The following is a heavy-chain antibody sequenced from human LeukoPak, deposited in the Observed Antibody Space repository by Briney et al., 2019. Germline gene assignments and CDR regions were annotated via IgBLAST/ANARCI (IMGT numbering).Heavy chain of an antibody. CDR2: IYYSGST. J-gene: IGHJ4*02. D-gene: IGHD6-13*01. V-gene: IGHV4-59*08. Sequence: SETLSLTCTVSGGSISSYYWSWIRQPPGKGLEWIGYIYYSGSTNYNPSLKSRVTISVDTSKNQFSLKLSSVTAADTAVYYCARRTLPYSSSWYYFDYWGQGTLVTVSS. CDR3: ARRTLPYSSSWYYFDY. CDR1: GGSISSYY.